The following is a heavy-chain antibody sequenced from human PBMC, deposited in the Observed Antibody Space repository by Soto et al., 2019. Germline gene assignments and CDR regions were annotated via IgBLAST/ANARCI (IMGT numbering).Heavy chain of an antibody. CDR2: IYYSGST. Sequence: SETLSLTCTVSGGSISSYYWSWIRQPPGKGLEWIGYIYYSGSTNYNPSLKSRVTISVDTSKNQFSLKLSSVTAADTAVYYCARDGGCSGGSCYPLYYFDYWGQGTLVTVSS. CDR3: ARDGGCSGGSCYPLYYFDY. D-gene: IGHD2-15*01. V-gene: IGHV4-59*01. CDR1: GGSISSYY. J-gene: IGHJ4*02.